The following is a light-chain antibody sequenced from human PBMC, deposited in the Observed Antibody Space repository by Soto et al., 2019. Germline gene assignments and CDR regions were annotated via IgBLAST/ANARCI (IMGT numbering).Light chain of an antibody. Sequence: EIVMTQSPATLSVSPGERATLSCRASQSVSSNLAWYQQKPGQAPRLLIFGASTRATGIPARFSGSGSGTDFTLTISRLEPEDSAVYYCQQYDTLPRTFGQGTKVDI. CDR1: QSVSSN. J-gene: IGKJ1*01. CDR2: GAS. CDR3: QQYDTLPRT. V-gene: IGKV3-15*01.